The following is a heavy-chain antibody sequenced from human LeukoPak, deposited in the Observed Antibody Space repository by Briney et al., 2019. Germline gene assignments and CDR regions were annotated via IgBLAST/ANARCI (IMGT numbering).Heavy chain of an antibody. CDR3: AKWLMRYSSGWSGGENDY. V-gene: IGHV3-7*03. CDR1: GFTFSSYW. D-gene: IGHD6-19*01. J-gene: IGHJ4*02. CDR2: IKQDGSEK. Sequence: PGGSLRLSCAASGFTFSSYWMSWVRQAPGKGLEWVANIKQDGSEKYYVDSVKGRFTISRDNAKNSLYLQMNSLRAEDTAVYYCAKWLMRYSSGWSGGENDYWGQGTLVTVSS.